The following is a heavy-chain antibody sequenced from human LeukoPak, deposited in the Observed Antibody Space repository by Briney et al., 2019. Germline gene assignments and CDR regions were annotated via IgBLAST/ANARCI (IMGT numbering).Heavy chain of an antibody. J-gene: IGHJ4*02. CDR2: IDPSDSYT. D-gene: IGHD4-17*01. CDR3: ATGASKVTTDFANY. CDR1: GYSSTNYW. Sequence: GESLTISCKCSGYSSTNYWISWVRQMPGKGLEWMGRIDPSDSYTKYSPSFEGHVTISVDKSISTAFLQWNSLKASDSAMYYCATGASKVTTDFANYWGQGTQVAVSS. V-gene: IGHV5-10-1*01.